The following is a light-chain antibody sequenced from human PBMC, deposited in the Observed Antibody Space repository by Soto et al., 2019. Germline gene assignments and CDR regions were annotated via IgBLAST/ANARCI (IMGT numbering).Light chain of an antibody. V-gene: IGKV3-11*01. CDR2: EGS. Sequence: ENILTQSPATLSLSAGERATLSCRASQAVNGHLAWYQQKPGQAPRLLIYEGSTRATGIPARFSGSGSATDLIRTINSLEPGDSAVYYCQQRSDWPLTFGGGTEVQI. J-gene: IGKJ4*01. CDR3: QQRSDWPLT. CDR1: QAVNGH.